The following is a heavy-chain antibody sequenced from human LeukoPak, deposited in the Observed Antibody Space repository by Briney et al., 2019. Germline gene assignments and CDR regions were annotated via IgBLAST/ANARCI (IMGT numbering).Heavy chain of an antibody. CDR3: AGSSGRTDYWYFDL. V-gene: IGHV4-4*07. Sequence: SETLSLTCTVSGGSISSYYWSWIRQPAGNGLEWIGRIYTSGSTNYNPSLKSRVTMSVDTSKNQFSLKLSSVTAADTAVYYCAGSSGRTDYWYFDLWGRGTLVTVSS. CDR1: GGSISSYY. J-gene: IGHJ2*01. D-gene: IGHD6-19*01. CDR2: IYTSGST.